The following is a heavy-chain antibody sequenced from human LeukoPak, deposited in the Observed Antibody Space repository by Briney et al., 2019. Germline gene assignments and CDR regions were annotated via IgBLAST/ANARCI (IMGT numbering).Heavy chain of an antibody. CDR1: GYSFTSYW. V-gene: IGHV5-51*01. CDR2: IDPSDSET. J-gene: IGHJ4*02. Sequence: GESLKISCKGSGYSFTSYWIGWVRPVPGKGLEWMGIIDPSDSETRYTPSFQGQVSISVGKSLTTAYLQWNSLKASDTAMYYCARQTAMGRSGDYWGQGTLVTVSS. CDR3: ARQTAMGRSGDY. D-gene: IGHD5-18*01.